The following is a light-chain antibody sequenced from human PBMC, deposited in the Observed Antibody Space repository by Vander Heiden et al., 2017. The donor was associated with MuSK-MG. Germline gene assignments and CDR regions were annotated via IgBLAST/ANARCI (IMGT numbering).Light chain of an antibody. CDR2: GAS. Sequence: DIQMTQSPSSLSAAVGDSVTITCQASQDINNFLSRYQQKPGEAPKIVIYGASNSEAGVPSRFSARGNGTHFTFTISGLQPADTATYFCQQYDIFRTFGQGTKLDIK. V-gene: IGKV1-33*01. CDR1: QDINNF. CDR3: QQYDIFRT. J-gene: IGKJ2*01.